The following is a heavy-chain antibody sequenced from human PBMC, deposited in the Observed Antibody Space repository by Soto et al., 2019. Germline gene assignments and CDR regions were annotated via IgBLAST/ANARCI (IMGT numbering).Heavy chain of an antibody. D-gene: IGHD2-15*01. V-gene: IGHV3-30*18. CDR1: GFTFSSYG. Sequence: QVQLVESGGGVVQPGRSLRLSCAASGFTFSSYGMHWVRQAPGKGLEWVAVISYDGSNKYYADSVKGRFTISRDNSKNTLYLQMNSLRAEDTAVYYCAKGSKGYCSGGSCYSVYYYYYYYMDVWGKGTTVTVSS. CDR2: ISYDGSNK. J-gene: IGHJ6*03. CDR3: AKGSKGYCSGGSCYSVYYYYYYYMDV.